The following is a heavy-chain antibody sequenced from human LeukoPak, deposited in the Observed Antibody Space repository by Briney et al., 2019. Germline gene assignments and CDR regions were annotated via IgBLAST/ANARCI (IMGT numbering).Heavy chain of an antibody. J-gene: IGHJ3*02. Sequence: ASVKVSCKASGFTFTSSAVQWVRQARGQRLEWIGWIVVGSGNTNYAQKFQERVTITRDMSTSTAYMELSSLRSEDTAVYYCAKETIFGVANDAFDIWGQGTMVTVSS. V-gene: IGHV1-58*01. D-gene: IGHD3-3*01. CDR1: GFTFTSSA. CDR3: AKETIFGVANDAFDI. CDR2: IVVGSGNT.